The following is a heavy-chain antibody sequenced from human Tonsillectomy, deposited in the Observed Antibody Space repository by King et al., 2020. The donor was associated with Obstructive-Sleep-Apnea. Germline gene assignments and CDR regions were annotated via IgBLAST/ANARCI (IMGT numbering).Heavy chain of an antibody. J-gene: IGHJ6*02. CDR1: GFSFSDHY. CDR3: ARATFCSGGSCQYYSYTMDV. D-gene: IGHD2-15*01. CDR2: TRNKAHSYTT. Sequence: EVQLVESGGGLVQPGGSLRLSCAASGFSFSDHYMDWVRQAPGKGLEWVGRTRNKAHSYTTEYAASVKGRFTISRDDSKNSLYLQMNSLKTEDTAVYYCARATFCSGGSCQYYSYTMDVWGQGTTVTVSS. V-gene: IGHV3-72*01.